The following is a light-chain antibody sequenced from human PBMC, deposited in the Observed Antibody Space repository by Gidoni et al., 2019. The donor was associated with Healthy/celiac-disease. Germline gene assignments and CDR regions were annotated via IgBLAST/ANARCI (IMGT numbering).Light chain of an antibody. V-gene: IGKV3-20*01. CDR3: QQYGSSSWT. J-gene: IGKJ1*01. Sequence: EIVLKQSPGTLSLSPGERATLPCRASQSVSSSYLAWYQQKPGQAPRLLIYGASSRATGIPDRFSGSGSGTDFTLPISRLEPEDFAVYYCQQYGSSSWTFGQXTKVAIK. CDR1: QSVSSSY. CDR2: GAS.